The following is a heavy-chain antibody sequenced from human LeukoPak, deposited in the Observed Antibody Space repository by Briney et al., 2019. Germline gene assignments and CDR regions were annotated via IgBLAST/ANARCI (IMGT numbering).Heavy chain of an antibody. V-gene: IGHV3-74*01. CDR1: GFTFNTYT. CDR2: INSDGSST. Sequence: GGSLRLSCAASGFTFNTYTMNWVRQAPGKGLVWVSRINSDGSSTSYADSVKGRFTISRDNAKNTLYLQMNSLRAEDTAVYYCARAGSYYFDYWGQGTLVTVSS. J-gene: IGHJ4*02. D-gene: IGHD3-10*01. CDR3: ARAGSYYFDY.